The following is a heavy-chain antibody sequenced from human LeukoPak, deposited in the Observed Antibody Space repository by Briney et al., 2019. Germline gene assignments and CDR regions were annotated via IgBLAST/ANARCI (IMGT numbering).Heavy chain of an antibody. V-gene: IGHV3-64*02. CDR3: ARGSYYGSGSYFFDY. CDR2: TSSNGGST. J-gene: IGHJ4*02. D-gene: IGHD3-10*01. CDR1: GFTFSSYA. Sequence: AGGSLRLSCAASGFTFSSYAMHWVRQGPGKGLEYVSDTSSNGGSTYYADSVKGRFTISRDNSKNTLYLQMGSLRAEDMAVYYCARGSYYGSGSYFFDYWGQGTLVTVSS.